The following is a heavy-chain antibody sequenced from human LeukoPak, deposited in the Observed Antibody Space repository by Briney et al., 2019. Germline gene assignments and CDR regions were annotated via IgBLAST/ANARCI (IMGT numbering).Heavy chain of an antibody. CDR1: GFTFSSYS. CDR2: ISNSGNSR. CDR3: ARDHYDSSSYYGVVP. J-gene: IGHJ5*02. Sequence: PGGSLRLSCAASGFTFSSYSMNWVRQTPGKGLEWVAYISNSGNSRYYGDSVKGRFTVSRDNAKNSLYLQMNSLRAEDTAIYYCARDHYDSSSYYGVVPWGQGILVTVAS. V-gene: IGHV3-48*04. D-gene: IGHD3-22*01.